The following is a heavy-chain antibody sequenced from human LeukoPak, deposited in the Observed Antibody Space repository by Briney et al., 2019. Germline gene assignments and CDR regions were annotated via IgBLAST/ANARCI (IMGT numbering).Heavy chain of an antibody. D-gene: IGHD6-19*01. V-gene: IGHV3-33*06. CDR1: EFTFSSYG. CDR2: IWYDGSNK. J-gene: IGHJ4*02. CDR3: AKDLGLAVAGTNSDY. Sequence: GGSLRLSCAASEFTFSSYGMHWVRQAPGKGLEWVAVIWYDGSNKYYADSVKGRFTISRDNSKNTLYLQMNSLRAEDTAVYYCAKDLGLAVAGTNSDYWGQGTLVTVSS.